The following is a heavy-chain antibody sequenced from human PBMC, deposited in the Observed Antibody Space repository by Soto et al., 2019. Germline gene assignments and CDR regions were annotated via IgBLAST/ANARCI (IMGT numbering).Heavy chain of an antibody. V-gene: IGHV3-9*01. CDR3: AISQDRGGRTTFIY. Sequence: GGSLRLSCAVSGFTFDDNAMHWVRQAPEKGLEWVSGINWKSDIGYADSGKGRFTISRDNAENSLYLQMNRLRAEDTALYYCAISQDRGGRTTFIYWGQGTQVTVSS. CDR1: GFTFDDNA. J-gene: IGHJ4*02. CDR2: INWKSDI. D-gene: IGHD3-16*01.